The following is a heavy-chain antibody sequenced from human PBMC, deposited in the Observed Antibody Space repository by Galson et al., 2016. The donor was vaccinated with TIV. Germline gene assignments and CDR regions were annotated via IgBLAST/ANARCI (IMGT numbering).Heavy chain of an antibody. V-gene: IGHV3-48*03. D-gene: IGHD1-1*01. CDR2: ISSGGGTI. J-gene: IGHJ4*02. Sequence: SLRLSCAASGFTFDNYAFNWVRQAPGKGLEWLSYISSGGGTIYYADSVKGRFTISRDNAKNSLYLHMYSLRAEDTAMYYCARGELATTKILFDYWGQGTLVTVSS. CDR1: GFTFDNYA. CDR3: ARGELATTKILFDY.